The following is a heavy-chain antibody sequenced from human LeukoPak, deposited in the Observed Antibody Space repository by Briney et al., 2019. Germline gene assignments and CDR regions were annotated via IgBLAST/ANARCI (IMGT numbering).Heavy chain of an antibody. CDR2: IYYSGST. CDR3: AREITAFPPLEDYGDYGDWFDP. V-gene: IGHV4-39*07. J-gene: IGHJ5*02. CDR1: GGSISSSSYY. Sequence: PSETLSLTCTVSGGSISSSSYYWGWIRQPPGKGLEWIGSIYYSGSTYYNPSLKSRVTISVDTSKNQFSLKLSSVTAADTAVYYCAREITAFPPLEDYGDYGDWFDPWGQGTLVTVSS. D-gene: IGHD4-17*01.